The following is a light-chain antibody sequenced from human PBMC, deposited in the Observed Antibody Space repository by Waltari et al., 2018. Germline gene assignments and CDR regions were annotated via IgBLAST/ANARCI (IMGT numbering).Light chain of an antibody. Sequence: EIVLTQSPATLSLSPGERATLSCRASQTVRTFLAWYQQKPGQAPRLLIFDAFRRATSSPAKFRGRGSGTDVTRTANNLEPEDVAGYYCQQRSNWPYTFGQGTRVDSK. J-gene: IGKJ2*01. CDR3: QQRSNWPYT. V-gene: IGKV3-11*01. CDR1: QTVRTF. CDR2: DAF.